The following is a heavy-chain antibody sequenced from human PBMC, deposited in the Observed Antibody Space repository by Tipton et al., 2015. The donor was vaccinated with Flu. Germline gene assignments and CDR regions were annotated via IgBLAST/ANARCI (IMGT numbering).Heavy chain of an antibody. D-gene: IGHD3-22*01. V-gene: IGHV4-4*08. CDR1: GGSISSHY. CDR2: IYSSGST. J-gene: IGHJ4*02. CDR3: ARDKDYYDSSGYINDY. Sequence: TLSLTCNVSGGSISSHYWNWIRQPPGKGLEWIVYIYSSGSTNYNPSLKSRVTTSVDTSKNQFSLKLSSVTAADTAVYYCARDKDYYDSSGYINDYWGQGTLVTVSS.